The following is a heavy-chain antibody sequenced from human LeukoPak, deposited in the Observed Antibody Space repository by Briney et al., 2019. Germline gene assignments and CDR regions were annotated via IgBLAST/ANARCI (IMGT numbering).Heavy chain of an antibody. V-gene: IGHV3-64D*06. CDR1: GFTFSDCY. CDR3: AKRGNSWDLFDY. D-gene: IGHD6-13*01. Sequence: GGSLRLSCSASGFTFSDCYMHWVRQAPGKGLEYVSSIETNGRSTFYVDSVKGRFTISRDNSKNTLFLQMNNLRVEDTAVYYCAKRGNSWDLFDYWGQGTLVTVSS. J-gene: IGHJ4*02. CDR2: IETNGRST.